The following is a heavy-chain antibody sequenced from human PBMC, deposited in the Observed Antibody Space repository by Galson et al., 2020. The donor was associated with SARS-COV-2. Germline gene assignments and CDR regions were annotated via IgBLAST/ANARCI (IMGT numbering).Heavy chain of an antibody. CDR2: ISDTGTNI. CDR3: ASPYLAAATFFGAFDL. J-gene: IGHJ3*01. CDR1: GFTFSNYE. D-gene: IGHD6-13*01. V-gene: IGHV3-48*03. Sequence: GGSLRLSCAASGFTFSNYEMNWVRQAPGKGLEWISYISDTGTNIYYADSVKGRFTISRADAENSLYLQMTSLRAEDTAVYYCASPYLAAATFFGAFDLWGQGTMVTVSS.